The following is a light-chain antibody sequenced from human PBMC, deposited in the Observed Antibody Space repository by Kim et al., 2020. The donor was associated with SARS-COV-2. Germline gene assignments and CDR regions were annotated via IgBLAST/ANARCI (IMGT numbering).Light chain of an antibody. J-gene: IGKJ4*01. Sequence: EIVLTQSPGTLSLSPGERATLSCRASQSVSSGFLAWYQQKPGQAPRLLIYGASSRATGIPDRFSGSGSGTDFTLTISRLEPEDFAMYYCQEYGTSPPLTFGGGTKVDIK. CDR1: QSVSSGF. CDR3: QEYGTSPPLT. CDR2: GAS. V-gene: IGKV3-20*01.